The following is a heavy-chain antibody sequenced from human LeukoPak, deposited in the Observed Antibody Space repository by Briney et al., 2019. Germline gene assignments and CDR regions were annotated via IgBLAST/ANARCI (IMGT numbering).Heavy chain of an antibody. J-gene: IGHJ6*02. Sequence: PGGSLRLSCAASGFRFSNYAMHWVRQGPVKGLEWVAVISYDGSNKYYADSVKGRFTISRDNSKNTLYLQMNSLRAEDTAVYYCARDGVVVAATDYYGMDVWGQGTTVTVSS. V-gene: IGHV3-30*04. CDR1: GFRFSNYA. CDR3: ARDGVVVAATDYYGMDV. D-gene: IGHD2-15*01. CDR2: ISYDGSNK.